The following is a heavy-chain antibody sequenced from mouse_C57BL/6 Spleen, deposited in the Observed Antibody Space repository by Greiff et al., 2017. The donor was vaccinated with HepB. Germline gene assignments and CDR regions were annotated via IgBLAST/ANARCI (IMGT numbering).Heavy chain of an antibody. D-gene: IGHD2-3*01. CDR1: GYTFTSYW. CDR3: ARADGYYGDYYAMDY. J-gene: IGHJ4*01. Sequence: QVQLQQPGAELVKPGASVKLSCKASGYTFTSYWMHWVKQRPGKGLEWIGMIRHNSGSTNYNEKFKSKATLTVDKSSSTAYMQLSSLTSEDSAVYYCARADGYYGDYYAMDYWGQGTSVTVSS. CDR2: IRHNSGST. V-gene: IGHV1-64*01.